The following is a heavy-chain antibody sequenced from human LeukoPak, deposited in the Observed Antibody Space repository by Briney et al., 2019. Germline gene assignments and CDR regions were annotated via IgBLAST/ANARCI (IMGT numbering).Heavy chain of an antibody. CDR1: VFTFKTYA. Sequence: GRTLRLSRAASVFTFKTYAMHWVRRAPRRGLEYVSSISIDGTTRYPAKSVKGRFKLSRNNSKNTLNLQMGSLRVEDMALYYFARDAITSGWFDAYDMWGQGTMVTVSS. V-gene: IGHV3-64*01. CDR3: ARDAITSGWFDAYDM. CDR2: ISIDGTTR. D-gene: IGHD6-19*01. J-gene: IGHJ3*02.